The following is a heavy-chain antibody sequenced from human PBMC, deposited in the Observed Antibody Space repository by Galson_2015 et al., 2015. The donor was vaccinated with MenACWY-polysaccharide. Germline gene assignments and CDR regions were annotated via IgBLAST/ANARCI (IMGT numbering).Heavy chain of an antibody. CDR3: ARDYAALSVVVLPGFYFGP. CDR1: GYSFTKYI. Sequence: SVKVSCKASGYSFTKYIMYWLRQAPGQRLEYMGWINTGSGNTKVSQKFQDRVTITGDTSTNTVFLELSSLKSEDTAVYYCARDYAALSVVVLPGFYFGPWGQGTLVIVSS. V-gene: IGHV1-3*04. D-gene: IGHD2-2*01. J-gene: IGHJ5*02. CDR2: INTGSGNT.